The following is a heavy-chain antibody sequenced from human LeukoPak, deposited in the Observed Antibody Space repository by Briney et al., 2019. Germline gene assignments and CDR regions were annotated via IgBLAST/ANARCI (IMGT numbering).Heavy chain of an antibody. CDR3: AKVALKYCSSTSCLYYFDY. J-gene: IGHJ4*02. V-gene: IGHV3-23*01. D-gene: IGHD2-2*01. Sequence: GGSLRLSCAAFGFTFSSYAMSWARQAPGKGLEWVSAISGSGGSTYYADSVKGRFTISRDNSKNTLYLQMNSLRAEDTAVYYCAKVALKYCSSTSCLYYFDYWGQGTLVTVSS. CDR1: GFTFSSYA. CDR2: ISGSGGST.